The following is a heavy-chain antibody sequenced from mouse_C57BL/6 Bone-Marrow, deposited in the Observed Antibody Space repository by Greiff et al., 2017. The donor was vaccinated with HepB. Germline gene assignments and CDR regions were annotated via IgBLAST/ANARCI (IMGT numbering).Heavy chain of an antibody. CDR2: IDPSDSYT. D-gene: IGHD2-2*01. J-gene: IGHJ2*01. V-gene: IGHV1-69*01. CDR1: GYTFTSYW. CDR3: ARGIWLRTFDY. Sequence: QVQLQQPGAELVMPGASVKLSCKASGYTFTSYWMHWVKQRPGQGLEWIGEIDPSDSYTNHNQKFKGKSTLTVDKSSSTAYMQLSSLTSEDSAVYYCARGIWLRTFDYWGQGTTLTVSS.